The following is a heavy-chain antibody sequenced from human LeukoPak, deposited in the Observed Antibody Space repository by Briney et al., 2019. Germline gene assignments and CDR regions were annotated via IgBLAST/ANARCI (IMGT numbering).Heavy chain of an antibody. CDR3: ASDSTKWGLLGYDAFDI. D-gene: IGHD1-26*01. J-gene: IGHJ3*02. CDR2: ISYDGSNK. Sequence: GGSLRLSCAASGFTFSSYGMHWVRQAPGKGLEWVAVISYDGSNKYYADSVKGRFTISRDNSKNTLYLQMNSLRAEDTAVFFCASDSTKWGLLGYDAFDIWGQGTMVTVSS. CDR1: GFTFSSYG. V-gene: IGHV3-30*03.